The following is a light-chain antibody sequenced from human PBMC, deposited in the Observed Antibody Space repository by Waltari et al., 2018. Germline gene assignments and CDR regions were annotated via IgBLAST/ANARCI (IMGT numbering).Light chain of an antibody. CDR2: GAS. CDR3: QQYGSSPPWT. Sequence: EIVLTQSPGTLSLSQGESATLYCRASQSVSSSYLAWYQQKPGQAPRLLIYGASSRATVIPDRFSGSGSGTDFTLTISRLEPEDFAVYYCQQYGSSPPWTFGQGTKVEIK. J-gene: IGKJ1*01. V-gene: IGKV3-20*01. CDR1: QSVSSSY.